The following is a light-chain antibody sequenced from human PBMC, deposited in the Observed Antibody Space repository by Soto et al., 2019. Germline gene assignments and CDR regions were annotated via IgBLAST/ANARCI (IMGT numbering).Light chain of an antibody. CDR1: QSVSSSY. Sequence: EIVLTQSPGTLSLSPGERATLSCRASQSVSSSYLAWYQQKPGQAPRLLIYGASSSATGIPDRFSGSGSGTDFTLTLSRLEPEDFAVYYCQQYGSSPGTFGQGTKVEIK. CDR2: GAS. V-gene: IGKV3-20*01. J-gene: IGKJ1*01. CDR3: QQYGSSPGT.